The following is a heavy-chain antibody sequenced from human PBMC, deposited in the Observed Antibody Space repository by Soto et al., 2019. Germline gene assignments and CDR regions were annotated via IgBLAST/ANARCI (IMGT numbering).Heavy chain of an antibody. CDR2: ISGSGGST. CDR3: ARRVVLADITMIVVVEYYFDY. J-gene: IGHJ4*02. D-gene: IGHD3-22*01. Sequence: GGSLRLSFAASGFTFSSYAMSWVRQAPGKGLEWVSAISGSGGSTYYADSVKGRFTISRDNSKNTLYLQMNSLRAEDTAVYYCARRVVLADITMIVVVEYYFDYWGQGTLVTVSS. CDR1: GFTFSSYA. V-gene: IGHV3-23*01.